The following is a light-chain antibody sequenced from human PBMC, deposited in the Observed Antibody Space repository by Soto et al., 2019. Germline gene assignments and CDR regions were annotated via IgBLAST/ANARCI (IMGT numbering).Light chain of an antibody. J-gene: IGKJ1*01. V-gene: IGKV1-39*01. Sequence: DIQMTQCPSSLSAPVVYRVTITCRASQSISTYVNWYQQRPGKAPKVLLFGSSSLQIGVPSRFSGSGYGTDFTLTVNNLHPEDFATYYCQQSYEFPWTFGQGTKVDI. CDR3: QQSYEFPWT. CDR1: QSISTY. CDR2: GSS.